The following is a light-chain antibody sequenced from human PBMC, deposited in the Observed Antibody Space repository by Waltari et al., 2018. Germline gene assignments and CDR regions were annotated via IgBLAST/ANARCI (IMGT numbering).Light chain of an antibody. Sequence: EIVLTQSPGTLSLSPGERATLSCRASQSVSRALAWYQQKPGQAPRLLIYGASSRATGIPYRFTGSGSGTDFSLTISSLESEDFAVYYCQHYVRLPVTFGQGTNVEIK. J-gene: IGKJ1*01. CDR3: QHYVRLPVT. CDR2: GAS. CDR1: QSVSRA. V-gene: IGKV3-20*01.